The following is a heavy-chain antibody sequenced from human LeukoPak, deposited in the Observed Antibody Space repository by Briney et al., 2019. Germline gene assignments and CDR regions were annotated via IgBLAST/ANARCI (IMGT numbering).Heavy chain of an antibody. J-gene: IGHJ5*02. CDR1: GYTFTTYP. D-gene: IGHD3-3*01. Sequence: GASVKVSCKASGYTFTTYPINWVRQAPGQGLEWMGWIDTNTGSPTYAQGLTGRFVFSLDTSVSTAFLQINSLKAEDTALYYCARDQSRITIFGVVIIRSWFDPWGQGTLVTVSS. CDR2: IDTNTGSP. CDR3: ARDQSRITIFGVVIIRSWFDP. V-gene: IGHV7-4-1*02.